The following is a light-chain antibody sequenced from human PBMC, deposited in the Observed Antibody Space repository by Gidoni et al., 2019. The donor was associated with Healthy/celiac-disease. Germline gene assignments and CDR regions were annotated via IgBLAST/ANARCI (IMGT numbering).Light chain of an antibody. CDR1: QSISSY. V-gene: IGKV1-39*01. Sequence: DIQMTQSPSSLSASVGDRVTITCRASQSISSYLNWYQQKPGKAPKLLIYAASSLQSGVPSRFSGSGPGTDFTLTISSLQPEDFATYYCQQSYSTRCSFGQGTKLEIK. CDR2: AAS. J-gene: IGKJ2*04. CDR3: QQSYSTRCS.